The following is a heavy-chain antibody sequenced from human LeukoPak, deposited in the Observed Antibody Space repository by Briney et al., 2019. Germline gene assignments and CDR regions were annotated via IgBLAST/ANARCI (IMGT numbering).Heavy chain of an antibody. CDR3: TTGPFDY. CDR2: IKSKTDDGTT. Sequence: GGSLRPSCAASDFTFSNAWMNWVRQAPGKGLEWVGRIKSKTDDGTTAYAAPVKGRFTISRDDSKDTLYLQMDGLKTEDTAVYYCTTGPFDYWGQGTLVTVSS. J-gene: IGHJ4*02. V-gene: IGHV3-15*07. CDR1: DFTFSNAW.